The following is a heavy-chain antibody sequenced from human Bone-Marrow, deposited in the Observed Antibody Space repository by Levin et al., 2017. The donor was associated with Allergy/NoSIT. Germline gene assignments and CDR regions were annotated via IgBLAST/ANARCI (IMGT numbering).Heavy chain of an antibody. D-gene: IGHD4-17*01. CDR2: ISSSSSYI. V-gene: IGHV3-21*01. Sequence: GGSLRLSCAASGFTFSSYSMNWVRQAPGKGLEWVSSISSSSSYIYYADSVKGRFTISRDNAKNSLYLQMNSLRAEDTAVYYCARDRGDYDPSSDYWGQGTLVTVSS. J-gene: IGHJ4*02. CDR1: GFTFSSYS. CDR3: ARDRGDYDPSSDY.